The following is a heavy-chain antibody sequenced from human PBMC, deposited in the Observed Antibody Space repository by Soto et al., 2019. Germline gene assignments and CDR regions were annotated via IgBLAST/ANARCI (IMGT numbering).Heavy chain of an antibody. Sequence: PVGSLRLSCSASGFTFTSYVMSWVRQAPGKWLEWVAGISGGGSTAFYADSVKGRFTISRDNAKNTVVLQMDSLRAEDTAIYYCAKDSNKYSSSLRGRYFDYWGQGTLVTVSS. CDR3: AKDSNKYSSSLRGRYFDY. J-gene: IGHJ4*02. D-gene: IGHD3-22*01. CDR1: GFTFTSYV. V-gene: IGHV3-23*01. CDR2: ISGGGSTA.